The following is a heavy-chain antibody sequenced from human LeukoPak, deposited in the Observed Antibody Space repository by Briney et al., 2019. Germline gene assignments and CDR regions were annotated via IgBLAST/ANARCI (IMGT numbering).Heavy chain of an antibody. D-gene: IGHD2-2*01. V-gene: IGHV4-34*01. CDR3: ARAGIVVVPAARGRDYYYYGMDV. J-gene: IGHJ6*04. CDR2: INHSGST. CDR1: GGSFSGYY. Sequence: SETLSLTCAVSGGSFSGYYWSWIRQPPGKGLEWIGEINHSGSTNYNPSLKSRVTISVGTSKNQLSLKLSSVTAADTAVYYCARAGIVVVPAARGRDYYYYGMDVWGKGTTVTVSS.